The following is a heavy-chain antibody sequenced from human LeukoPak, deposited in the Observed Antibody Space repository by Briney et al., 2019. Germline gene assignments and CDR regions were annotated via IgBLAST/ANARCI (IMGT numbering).Heavy chain of an antibody. D-gene: IGHD2-2*02. CDR3: ARVGYCSSTSCHRGLDY. Sequence: SETLSLTCAVYGGSFSGYYWSWIRQPPGKGLEWIGEINHSGSTNYNPSLKSRVTISVDTSKNQFSLKLSSVTAADTAVYYCARVGYCSSTSCHRGLDYWGRGTLVTVSS. CDR2: INHSGST. V-gene: IGHV4-34*01. CDR1: GGSFSGYY. J-gene: IGHJ4*02.